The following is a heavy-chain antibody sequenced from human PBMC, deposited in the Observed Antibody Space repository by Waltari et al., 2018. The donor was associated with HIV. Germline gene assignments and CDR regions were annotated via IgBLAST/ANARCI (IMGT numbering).Heavy chain of an antibody. CDR2: INHSGGT. CDR3: ARERRNYYDSSGYSFDY. D-gene: IGHD3-22*01. CDR1: GGSFSGYY. J-gene: IGHJ4*02. Sequence: QVQLQLWGAGLLKPSETLSLTCAVYGGSFSGYYWSWIRQPPGKGLEWIGQINHSGGTNYNPSLTSRVTISVDTSKNQFSLKLSSVTAADTAVYYCARERRNYYDSSGYSFDYWGQGTLVTVSS. V-gene: IGHV4-34*01.